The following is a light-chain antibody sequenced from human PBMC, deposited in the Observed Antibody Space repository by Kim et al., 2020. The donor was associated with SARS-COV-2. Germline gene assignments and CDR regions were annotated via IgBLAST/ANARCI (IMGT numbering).Light chain of an antibody. CDR1: QSISSH. CDR2: AAS. J-gene: IGKJ3*01. CDR3: QQSYISPFT. V-gene: IGKV1-39*01. Sequence: DIQMTQSPSSLSASVGDRVTITCRTSQSISSHLNWYHQKPGRAPKLLISAASTLQGGVPSRFSGSGSETDFTLTISSLQPEDFATYFCQQSYISPFTFGPGTKEDIK.